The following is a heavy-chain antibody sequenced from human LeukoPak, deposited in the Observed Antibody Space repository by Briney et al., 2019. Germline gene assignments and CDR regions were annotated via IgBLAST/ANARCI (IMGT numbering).Heavy chain of an antibody. V-gene: IGHV3-66*01. D-gene: IGHD3-9*01. CDR2: IYSGGST. Sequence: PGGSLRLSCAASEFTVSSNYMSWVRQAPGKGLEWVSVIYSGGSTYYADSVKGRFTISRDNSKNTLYLQMNSLRAEDTAVYYCARVLPYDILTGHIDYWGQGTLVTVSS. CDR3: ARVLPYDILTGHIDY. CDR1: EFTVSSNY. J-gene: IGHJ4*02.